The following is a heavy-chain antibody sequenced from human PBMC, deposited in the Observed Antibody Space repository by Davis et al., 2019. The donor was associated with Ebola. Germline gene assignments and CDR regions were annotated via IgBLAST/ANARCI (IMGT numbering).Heavy chain of an antibody. V-gene: IGHV3-74*01. CDR2: IDSDGSST. D-gene: IGHD1-26*01. J-gene: IGHJ4*02. Sequence: GESLNISCAASGFTFSSYWMHWVRQVPGKGLEWVSRIDSDGSSTIYADSVKGRFTISRDNARDTLYLQMNSLRVEATALYYCTRDGPSTTIVELDYWGQGALVTVSS. CDR1: GFTFSSYW. CDR3: TRDGPSTTIVELDY.